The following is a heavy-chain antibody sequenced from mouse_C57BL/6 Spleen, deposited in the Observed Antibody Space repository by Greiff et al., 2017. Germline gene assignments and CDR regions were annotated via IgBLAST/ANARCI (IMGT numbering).Heavy chain of an antibody. CDR2: ISDGGSYT. Sequence: EVMLVESGGGLVKPGGSLKLSCAASGFTFSSYAMSWVRQTPEKRLEWVATISDGGSYTYYPDNVKGRFTISRDNAKNNLYLQMRHLKSEDTAMYYCARDRGRPFDYWGQGTTLTVSS. CDR1: GFTFSSYA. CDR3: ARDRGRPFDY. V-gene: IGHV5-4*01. J-gene: IGHJ2*01. D-gene: IGHD3-1*01.